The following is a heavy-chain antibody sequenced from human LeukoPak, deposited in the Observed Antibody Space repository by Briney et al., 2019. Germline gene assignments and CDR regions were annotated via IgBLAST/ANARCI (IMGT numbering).Heavy chain of an antibody. CDR1: GFIVSSYS. Sequence: GGSLRLSCAASGFIVSSYSINWVRQAPGKGPEWVSYISSSSSTIYYADSVKGRFTISRDNAKNSLYLQMNSLRAEDTAVYYCARVRSGWELPLPFFSSGIDYWGQGTLVTVSS. V-gene: IGHV3-48*01. CDR2: ISSSSSTI. CDR3: ARVRSGWELPLPFFSSGIDY. D-gene: IGHD1-26*01. J-gene: IGHJ4*02.